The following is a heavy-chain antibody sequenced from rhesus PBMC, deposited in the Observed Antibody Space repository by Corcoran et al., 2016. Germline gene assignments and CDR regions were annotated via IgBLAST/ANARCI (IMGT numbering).Heavy chain of an antibody. CDR3: ARHYDSGYYTGADYGLDS. D-gene: IGHD3-28*01. J-gene: IGHJ6*01. Sequence: QVQLQESGPGLVKPSETLPLTCAVSGASISSNYWSWIRQAPGKGLEWIGRIYGSGGSPDSNPALQSRVTISIDTSKNQFSLKLSSVTAADTAVYYCARHYDSGYYTGADYGLDSWGQGVVVTVSS. V-gene: IGHV4S2*01. CDR2: IYGSGGSP. CDR1: GASISSNY.